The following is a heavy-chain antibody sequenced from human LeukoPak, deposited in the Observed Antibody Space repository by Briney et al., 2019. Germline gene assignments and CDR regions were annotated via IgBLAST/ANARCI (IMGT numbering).Heavy chain of an antibody. D-gene: IGHD3-22*01. J-gene: IGHJ1*01. CDR1: GFSLSTSGVG. CDR3: AHRFDYDSSGYYLNWFQH. Sequence: SGPTLVNPTQTLTLTCTFSGFSLSTSGVGVGWIRQPPGKALEWLALIYWDDDKRYSPSLKSRLTITKDTSKNQVVLTMTNMDPVDTATYYCAHRFDYDSSGYYLNWFQHWGQGTLVTVSS. V-gene: IGHV2-5*02. CDR2: IYWDDDK.